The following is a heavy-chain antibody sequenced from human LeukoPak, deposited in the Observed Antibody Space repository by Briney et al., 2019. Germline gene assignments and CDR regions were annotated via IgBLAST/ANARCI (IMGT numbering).Heavy chain of an antibody. D-gene: IGHD3-10*01. CDR2: INHSGST. CDR1: GGSFSGYY. CDR3: ARFPVVMLRGVHLTKFYFDY. V-gene: IGHV4-34*01. Sequence: PSETLSLTCAVYGGSFSGYYWSWIRQPPGKGLEWIGEINHSGSTNYNPSLKSRVTISVDTSKNQFSLKLSSVTAADTVVYYCARFPVVMLRGVHLTKFYFDYWGQGALVTVSS. J-gene: IGHJ4*02.